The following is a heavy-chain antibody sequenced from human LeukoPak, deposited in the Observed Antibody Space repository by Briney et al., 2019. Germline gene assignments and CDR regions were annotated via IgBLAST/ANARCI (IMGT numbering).Heavy chain of an antibody. D-gene: IGHD1-14*01. CDR1: GFTFTNYG. CDR3: AKGCQCPSGLSSWFDP. J-gene: IGHJ5*02. Sequence: GGSLRLSCSASGFTFTNYGMSWVRQASGKGLEWVAGLSGNGDGQFYADSVEGRFTISRDISNNIWYLQMNSLRAEDTAVYYCAKGCQCPSGLSSWFDPRGQGTLVAVSS. CDR2: LSGNGDGQ. V-gene: IGHV3-23*01.